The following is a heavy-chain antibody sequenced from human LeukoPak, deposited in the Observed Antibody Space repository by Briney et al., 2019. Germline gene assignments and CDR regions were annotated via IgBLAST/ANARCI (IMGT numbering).Heavy chain of an antibody. D-gene: IGHD5-24*01. CDR1: GYSFTNYY. Sequence: ASVKVSCKASGYSFTNYYIHWVRQAPGQGLEWMGIVNPSGGSTTYAQEFQGRVTITADESTSTAYMELSSLRSEDTAVYYCARVARWLQFNWFDPWGQGTLVTVSS. V-gene: IGHV1-46*01. CDR3: ARVARWLQFNWFDP. CDR2: VNPSGGST. J-gene: IGHJ5*02.